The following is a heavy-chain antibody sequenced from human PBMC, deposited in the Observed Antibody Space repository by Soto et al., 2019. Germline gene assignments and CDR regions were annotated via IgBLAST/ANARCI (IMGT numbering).Heavy chain of an antibody. CDR3: ARGGGNFDY. V-gene: IGHV3-7*01. Sequence: EVQLVESGGGLVQPGGSLRLSCAASGFTFSTFWMSWVRQAPGKGLEWVANIKPDGSEKSYVDSVKGRFTISRDNAENSRYLQMNSPRIEDTAVYYCARGGGNFDYWGQGTLVTVSS. D-gene: IGHD3-16*01. CDR2: IKPDGSEK. J-gene: IGHJ4*02. CDR1: GFTFSTFW.